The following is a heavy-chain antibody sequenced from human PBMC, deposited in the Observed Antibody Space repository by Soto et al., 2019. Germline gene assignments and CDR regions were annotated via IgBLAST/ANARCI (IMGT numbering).Heavy chain of an antibody. V-gene: IGHV4-59*08. J-gene: IGHJ6*02. CDR1: GGSISSYY. CDR3: ARRYCHCSGGSCYSCPYGMDV. CDR2: IYYSGST. Sequence: QVQLQESGPGLVKPSETLSLTCTVSGGSISSYYWSWIRQPPGKGLEWIGYIYYSGSTNYNPSHKSRGPIPVDTSKNQFSLKLSSVTAADTAVYYCARRYCHCSGGSCYSCPYGMDVWGQGTTVTVSS. D-gene: IGHD2-15*01.